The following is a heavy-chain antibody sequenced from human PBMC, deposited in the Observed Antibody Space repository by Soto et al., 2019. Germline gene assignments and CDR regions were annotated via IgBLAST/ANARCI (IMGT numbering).Heavy chain of an antibody. CDR1: GGSISSYY. Sequence: SETLSLTCTVSGGSISSYYWSWIRQPPGKGLEWIGYIYYSGSTNYNPSLKSRVTISVDTSKNQFSLKLSSVTAADTAVYYCARATTVTSPLAFDIWGQGTMVTVS. V-gene: IGHV4-59*01. J-gene: IGHJ3*02. D-gene: IGHD4-17*01. CDR3: ARATTVTSPLAFDI. CDR2: IYYSGST.